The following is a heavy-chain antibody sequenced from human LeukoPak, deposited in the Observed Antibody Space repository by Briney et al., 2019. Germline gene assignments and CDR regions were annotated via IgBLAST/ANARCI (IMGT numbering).Heavy chain of an antibody. CDR3: ARLRGEEENGFDP. CDR1: GFTFSNYY. Sequence: PGGSLRLSCAASGFTFSNYYMSWIRQAPGKGLEWVSYISSSGSTIYYADSVKGRFTISRDNAKNSLYLKMSSLRAEETAVYYCARLRGEEENGFDPWGQGTLVTVSS. D-gene: IGHD4-17*01. J-gene: IGHJ5*02. V-gene: IGHV3-11*01. CDR2: ISSSGSTI.